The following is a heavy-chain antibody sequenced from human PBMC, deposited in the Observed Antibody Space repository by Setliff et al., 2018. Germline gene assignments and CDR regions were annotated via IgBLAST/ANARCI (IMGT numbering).Heavy chain of an antibody. Sequence: SETLSLTCTVSGDSVSSTSYQWGWVRQPPGKGLEWIGSIYYTGTAYYNPSLKSRVTISVDTSKNQFSLQVTSLAATDTALYFCARHEFVGGYYGSVTYRHFDYWGQGILVTVSS. CDR1: GDSVSSTSYQ. CDR3: ARHEFVGGYYGSVTYRHFDY. D-gene: IGHD3-10*01. J-gene: IGHJ4*02. CDR2: IYYTGTA. V-gene: IGHV4-39*01.